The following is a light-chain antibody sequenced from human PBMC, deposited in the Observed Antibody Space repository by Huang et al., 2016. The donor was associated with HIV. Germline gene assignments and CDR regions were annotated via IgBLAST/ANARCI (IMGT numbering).Light chain of an antibody. J-gene: IGKJ2*01. CDR2: YAS. CDR1: QNIGNS. CDR3: HQSSSLPYT. Sequence: EIVLTQSPDFQSVTPKEKITITCRASQNIGNSLNWYQQKPDQSPQLRIKYASQTISGVPSRFSGSGSGTDFTLTINTPEAGDAATYYCHQSSSLPYTFGQGTKLEIK. V-gene: IGKV6-21*02.